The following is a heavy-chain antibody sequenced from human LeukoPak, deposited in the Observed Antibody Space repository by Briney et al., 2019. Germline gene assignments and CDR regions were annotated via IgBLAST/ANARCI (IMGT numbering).Heavy chain of an antibody. CDR1: GFTVSSNY. Sequence: GGSLRLSCASSGFTVSSNYMSWVRQAPGKGLDWVSVIYSGGSAYSADSVRGRFTISRDNSKNTLYLQMNSLRAEDTAVYYCARDIGYSKGFFDYWGQGTLVTVSS. CDR3: ARDIGYSKGFFDY. CDR2: IYSGGSA. J-gene: IGHJ4*02. V-gene: IGHV3-53*01. D-gene: IGHD5-12*01.